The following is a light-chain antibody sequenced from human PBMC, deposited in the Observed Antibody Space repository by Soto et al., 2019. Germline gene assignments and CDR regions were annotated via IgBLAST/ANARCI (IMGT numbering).Light chain of an antibody. J-gene: IGKJ1*01. V-gene: IGKV3-15*01. Sequence: EIVMKQSPATLSVSPGERATLSCRASQSVSSNLAWYQQKPGQAPRLLIYGASTRATGIPARFSGSGSGTEFTLTISSLQPEDFAVYYCQQYNNWPPWTFGQGTKVDIK. CDR2: GAS. CDR1: QSVSSN. CDR3: QQYNNWPPWT.